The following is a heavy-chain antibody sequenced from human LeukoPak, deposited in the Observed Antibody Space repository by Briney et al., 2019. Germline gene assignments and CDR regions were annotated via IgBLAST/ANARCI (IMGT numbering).Heavy chain of an antibody. CDR1: GGSFSGYY. Sequence: PSETLSLTCAVYGGSFSGYYWSWIRQPPGKGLEWIGEINHSGSTNYNPSLKSRVTISVDTSKNQFSLKLNSVTAADTAVYYCARSTRDCYYGMDVWGQGTSVTVSS. V-gene: IGHV4-34*01. CDR2: INHSGST. J-gene: IGHJ6*02. CDR3: ARSTRDCYYGMDV. D-gene: IGHD1-1*01.